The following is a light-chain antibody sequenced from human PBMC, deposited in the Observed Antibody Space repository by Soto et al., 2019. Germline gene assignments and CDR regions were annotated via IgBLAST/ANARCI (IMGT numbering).Light chain of an antibody. CDR1: QSVSSSY. J-gene: IGKJ5*01. V-gene: IGKV3-20*01. CDR2: GAS. Sequence: EIVLTQSPGTLSLSPGERATLSCRASQSVSSSYLAWYQQKPRQAPRLLIYGASSMATGIPDRFSGSGSGTDFTLTISRLEPEDFAVYYSQQYGSSPSITFGQGTRLEIK. CDR3: QQYGSSPSIT.